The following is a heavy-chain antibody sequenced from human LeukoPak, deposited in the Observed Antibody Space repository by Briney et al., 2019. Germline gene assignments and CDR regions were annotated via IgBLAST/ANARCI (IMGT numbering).Heavy chain of an antibody. D-gene: IGHD3-10*01. CDR1: GFTFSNYS. Sequence: GGSLRLSCAASGFTFSNYSMNWVRQAPGKGLEWVASIKHNGGATTYVDSLKGRFTISRDNAKNSLHLQMNSLRAQDTAVYSCAKGRGVSASHGFVAFDSWRQR. J-gene: IGHJ3*02. V-gene: IGHV3-7*01. CDR3: AKGRGVSASHGFVAFDS. CDR2: IKHNGGAT.